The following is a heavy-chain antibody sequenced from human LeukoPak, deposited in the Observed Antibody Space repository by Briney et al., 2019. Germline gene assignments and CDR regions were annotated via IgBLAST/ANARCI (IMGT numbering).Heavy chain of an antibody. D-gene: IGHD2-15*01. CDR3: ATSQKRYCSAGSCTLPDD. Sequence: ASVKVSCKGSGYTFTSSGISWVRHAPGQGLEWMGWISAYNGKTNYAEKFQSRGTMTTETSTRNAYLVLRSLRSDDTTVYYCATSQKRYCSAGSCTLPDDWGQGTLVTVSS. CDR1: GYTFTSSG. V-gene: IGHV1-18*01. CDR2: ISAYNGKT. J-gene: IGHJ4*02.